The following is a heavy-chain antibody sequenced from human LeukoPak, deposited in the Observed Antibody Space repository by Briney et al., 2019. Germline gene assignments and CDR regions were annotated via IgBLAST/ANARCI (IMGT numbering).Heavy chain of an antibody. CDR3: AKIEGYGDYPYDAFDI. CDR1: GFTFSSYA. V-gene: IGHV3-23*01. Sequence: PRGSLRLSCAASGFTFSSYAMSWVRQAPGKGLEWVSAISGSGGSTYYADSVKGRFTISRDNSKNTLYLQMNSLRAEDTAVYYCAKIEGYGDYPYDAFDIGGQGTMVTVSS. D-gene: IGHD4-17*01. J-gene: IGHJ3*02. CDR2: ISGSGGST.